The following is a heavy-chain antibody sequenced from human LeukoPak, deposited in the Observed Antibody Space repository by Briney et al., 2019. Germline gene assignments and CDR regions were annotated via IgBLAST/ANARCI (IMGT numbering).Heavy chain of an antibody. D-gene: IGHD3-3*01. CDR1: GYSFTSYW. CDR2: IYPGDSDT. CDR3: ARRRDITIFGVVIIGWFDP. V-gene: IGHV5-51*01. J-gene: IGHJ5*02. Sequence: GESLKISCKGSGYSFTSYWIGWVRQMPGKGQEWMGIIYPGDSDTRYSPSFQGQVTISADKSISTAYLQWSSLKASDTAMYYCARRRDITIFGVVIIGWFDPWGQGTLVTVSS.